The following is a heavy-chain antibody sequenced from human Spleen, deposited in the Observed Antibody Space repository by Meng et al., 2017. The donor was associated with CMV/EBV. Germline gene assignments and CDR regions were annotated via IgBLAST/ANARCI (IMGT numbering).Heavy chain of an antibody. V-gene: IGHV3-9*01. CDR3: AKDHDQDGRWLQGDAFDI. CDR2: ISWNSGSI. J-gene: IGHJ3*02. Sequence: GGSLRLSCAASGFTFDDYAMHWVRQAPGKGLEWVSGISWNSGSIGYADSVKGRFTISRDNAKNSLYLQMNSLRAEDTALYYCAKDHDQDGRWLQGDAFDIWGQGTMVTVSS. D-gene: IGHD5-24*01. CDR1: GFTFDDYA.